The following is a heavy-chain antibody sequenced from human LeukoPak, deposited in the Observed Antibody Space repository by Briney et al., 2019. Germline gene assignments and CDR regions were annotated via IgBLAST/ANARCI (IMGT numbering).Heavy chain of an antibody. Sequence: ASVKVSCKASGYTFNNCYLHWVRQAPGQGLEWMGHIDPNSGGTKYAQKFQGRVTMTRDTSTSSAYMELSSLIFDDTAVYYCARDGRVGGATNPRYFDYWGQGTLVTVSS. CDR1: GYTFNNCY. J-gene: IGHJ4*02. D-gene: IGHD1-26*01. CDR2: IDPNSGGT. CDR3: ARDGRVGGATNPRYFDY. V-gene: IGHV1-2*06.